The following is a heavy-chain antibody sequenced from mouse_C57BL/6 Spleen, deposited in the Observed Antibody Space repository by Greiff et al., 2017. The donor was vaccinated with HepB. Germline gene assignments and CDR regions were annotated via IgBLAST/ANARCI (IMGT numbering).Heavy chain of an antibody. CDR3: ATDYYGSSYDWYFDV. D-gene: IGHD1-1*01. CDR2: IYPRSGNT. CDR1: GYTFTSYG. Sequence: VQLQQSGAELARPGASVKLSCKASGYTFTSYGISWVKQSTGQGLEWIGEIYPRSGNTYYNEKFKGKATLTADKSSSTAYMELRSLTSEDSAVYFCATDYYGSSYDWYFDVWGTGTTVTVSS. J-gene: IGHJ1*03. V-gene: IGHV1-81*01.